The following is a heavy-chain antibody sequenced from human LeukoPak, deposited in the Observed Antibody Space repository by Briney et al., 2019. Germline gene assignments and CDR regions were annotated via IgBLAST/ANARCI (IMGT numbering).Heavy chain of an antibody. CDR1: GLTFSSHW. V-gene: IGHV3-9*01. CDR3: AKALGERWLQLDGYHFDY. Sequence: GGSLRLSCAASGLTFSSHWMHWVRQAPGKGLEWVSGISWNSGSIGYADSVKGRFTISRDNAKNSLYLQMNSLRAEDTALYYCAKALGERWLQLDGYHFDYWGQGTLVTVSS. J-gene: IGHJ4*02. D-gene: IGHD5-24*01. CDR2: ISWNSGSI.